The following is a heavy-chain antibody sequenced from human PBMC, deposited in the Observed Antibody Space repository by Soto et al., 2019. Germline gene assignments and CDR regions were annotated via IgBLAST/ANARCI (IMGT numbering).Heavy chain of an antibody. D-gene: IGHD3-9*01. CDR1: GGSISSYY. Sequence: TSETLSLTCTVSGGSISSYYWSWIRQPPGKGLELIGYIYYSGSTNYNPSLKSRVTISVDTSKNQFSLKLSSVTAADTAVYYCARVGTYYDILTGYQPYNWFDPWGQGTLVTVSS. CDR2: IYYSGST. CDR3: ARVGTYYDILTGYQPYNWFDP. J-gene: IGHJ5*02. V-gene: IGHV4-59*01.